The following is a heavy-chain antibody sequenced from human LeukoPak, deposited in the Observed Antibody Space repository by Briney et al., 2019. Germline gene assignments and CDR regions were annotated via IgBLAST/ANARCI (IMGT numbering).Heavy chain of an antibody. CDR1: GFTFSSSE. J-gene: IGHJ4*02. CDR3: VSMVRGVGY. V-gene: IGHV3-48*03. D-gene: IGHD3-10*01. Sequence: GGSLRLSCAASGFTFSSSEMNWVRQAPGKGLEWLSYISSSGSTIYYADSVKGRFTISRDNSKNSVYLQLNSLRPEDTAVYYCVSMVRGVGYWGQGTLVTVSS. CDR2: ISSSGSTI.